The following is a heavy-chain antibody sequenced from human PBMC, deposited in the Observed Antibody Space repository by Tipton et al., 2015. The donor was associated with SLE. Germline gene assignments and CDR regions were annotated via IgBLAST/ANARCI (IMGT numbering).Heavy chain of an antibody. V-gene: IGHV3-48*03. CDR2: ISSSGSTI. D-gene: IGHD2-2*01. Sequence: SLRLSCAASGFTFSSYEMNWVRQAPGKGLEWVSYISSSGSTIYYADSVKGRFTISRDNAKNSLYLQMNSLRAEDTAVCYCARALSGYCSSTSCSAWYFDLWGRGTLVTVSS. J-gene: IGHJ2*01. CDR1: GFTFSSYE. CDR3: ARALSGYCSSTSCSAWYFDL.